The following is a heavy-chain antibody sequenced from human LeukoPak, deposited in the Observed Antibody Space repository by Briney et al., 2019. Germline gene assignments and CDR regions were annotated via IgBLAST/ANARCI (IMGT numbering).Heavy chain of an antibody. J-gene: IGHJ2*01. CDR3: ARDRAATGDWYFDL. CDR1: GFTFSGSG. CDR2: IWYDGSDK. Sequence: PGRSLRLSCAAPGFTFSGSGMHWVRQAPGKGLEWVAVIWYDGSDKYYADLLKGRFTISRDNSKNTLYLQMNGLRVDDTAMYYCARDRAATGDWYFDLWGRGTLVTVSS. D-gene: IGHD6-13*01. V-gene: IGHV3-33*08.